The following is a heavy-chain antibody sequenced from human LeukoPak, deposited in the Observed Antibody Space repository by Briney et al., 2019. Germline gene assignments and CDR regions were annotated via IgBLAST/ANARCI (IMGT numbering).Heavy chain of an antibody. Sequence: SETLSLTCTVSGGSISSYYWSWIRQPPGKGLEWIGYIYTSGSTNYNPSLKSRVTISVDTSKNQFSLKLSSVTAADTAVYYCARLPPLRSDYYMDVWGKGTTVTVSS. CDR2: IYTSGST. CDR1: GGSISSYY. D-gene: IGHD5-12*01. CDR3: ARLPPLRSDYYMDV. J-gene: IGHJ6*03. V-gene: IGHV4-4*09.